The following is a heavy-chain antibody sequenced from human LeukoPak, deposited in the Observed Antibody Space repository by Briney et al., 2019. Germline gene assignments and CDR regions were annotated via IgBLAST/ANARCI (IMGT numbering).Heavy chain of an antibody. D-gene: IGHD4-17*01. CDR3: AKVAPLRDGDYWYFDL. CDR2: IGASGGRT. Sequence: GGSLRLSCAASGFTFSSSAMSWVRQAPGKGLHWVSAIGASGGRTSYADSVKGRFTISRDNSKNMLYLQMNSLRAEDTAVYYCAKVAPLRDGDYWYFDLWGRGTLVTVSS. CDR1: GFTFSSSA. V-gene: IGHV3-23*01. J-gene: IGHJ2*01.